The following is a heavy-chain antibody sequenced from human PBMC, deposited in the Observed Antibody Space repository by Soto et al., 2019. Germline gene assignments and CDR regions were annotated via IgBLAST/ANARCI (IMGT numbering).Heavy chain of an antibody. V-gene: IGHV3-23*01. D-gene: IGHD6-6*01. J-gene: IGHJ4*02. Sequence: GGSLRLSCAASGFTFSSYAMSWVRQAPGKGLEWVSAISGSGDSTYYADSVKGRFTISRDNSKNTLYLRMNSLRAEDTAVYYCAKAPQYSSSSLLDYWGQGTLVTVSS. CDR3: AKAPQYSSSSLLDY. CDR2: ISGSGDST. CDR1: GFTFSSYA.